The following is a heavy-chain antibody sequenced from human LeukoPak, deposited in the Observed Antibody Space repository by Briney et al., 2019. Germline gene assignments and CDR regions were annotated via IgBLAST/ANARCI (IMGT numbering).Heavy chain of an antibody. V-gene: IGHV1-8*01. Sequence: ASVKVSCKASGYTFTSYDINWVRQATGQGLEWMGWMSPNSGNTGYAQKLQGRVTMTRNTSITTAYMELSSLRYEDTAVYYCASSILRYFDWTPRDAFDIWGQGTMVTVSS. CDR1: GYTFTSYD. CDR2: MSPNSGNT. D-gene: IGHD3-9*01. J-gene: IGHJ3*02. CDR3: ASSILRYFDWTPRDAFDI.